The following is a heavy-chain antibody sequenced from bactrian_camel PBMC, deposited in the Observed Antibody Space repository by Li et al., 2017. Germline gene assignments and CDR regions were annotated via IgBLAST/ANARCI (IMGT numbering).Heavy chain of an antibody. CDR3: AAGPRGGWALCSAAGFKSTGFPY. CDR2: VYIGSDIGSGST. V-gene: IGHV3S60*01. D-gene: IGHD3*01. CDR1: GRYSIQNYC. Sequence: HVQLVESGGDSVQVGGSLKLSCAASGRYSIQNYCMAWFRQVTGREREGVAGVYIGSDIGSGSTYVADSVKGRFTVSRDPAGNVLYLQTNSLKPDDGGQYYCAAGPRGGWALCSAAGFKSTGFPYWGQGTQVTVS. J-gene: IGHJ4*01.